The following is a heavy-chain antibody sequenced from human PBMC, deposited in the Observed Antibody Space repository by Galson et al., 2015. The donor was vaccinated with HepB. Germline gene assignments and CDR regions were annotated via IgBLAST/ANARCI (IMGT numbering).Heavy chain of an antibody. D-gene: IGHD6-19*01. V-gene: IGHV4-31*03. CDR3: ARDQGIAVASNWFDP. J-gene: IGHJ5*02. CDR2: IYYSGST. Sequence: TLSLTCTVSGGSISSGGYYWSWIRQHPGKGLEWIGYIYYSGSTYYNPSLKSRVTISVDTSKNQFSLKLSSVTAADTAVYYCARDQGIAVASNWFDPWGQGTLVTVSS. CDR1: GGSISSGGYY.